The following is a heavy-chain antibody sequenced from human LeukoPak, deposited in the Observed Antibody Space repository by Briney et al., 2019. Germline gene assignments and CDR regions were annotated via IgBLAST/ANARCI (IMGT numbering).Heavy chain of an antibody. J-gene: IGHJ4*02. CDR2: INHSGYT. D-gene: IGHD4-17*01. Sequence: NPSETLSLTCGVSGASFDDYYWSWVRQTPGKGLEWLGEINHSGYTNDSPSLKSRVTRSIDTSRKQFSLNLRSVTVADAGIYYCTRMTTGHDYWGQGTLVTVSS. CDR1: GASFDDYY. V-gene: IGHV4-34*01. CDR3: TRMTTGHDY.